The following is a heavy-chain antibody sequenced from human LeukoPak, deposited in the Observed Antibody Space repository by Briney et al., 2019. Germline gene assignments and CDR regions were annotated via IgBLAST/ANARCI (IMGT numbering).Heavy chain of an antibody. CDR2: ISGSGGST. J-gene: IGHJ4*02. CDR1: GFTFSSYA. Sequence: GGSLRLSCAASGFTFSSYAMSWVRQAPGKGLEWVSAISGSGGSTYYADSVKGRSTISRDNSKNTLYLQMNSLRAEDTAVYYCAKEPPSKYSSSWVLWDYWGQGTLVTVSS. V-gene: IGHV3-23*01. CDR3: AKEPPSKYSSSWVLWDY. D-gene: IGHD6-13*01.